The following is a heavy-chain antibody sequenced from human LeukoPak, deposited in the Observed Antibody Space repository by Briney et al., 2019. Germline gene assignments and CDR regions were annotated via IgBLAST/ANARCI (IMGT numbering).Heavy chain of an antibody. CDR3: ARNVGYYDSSGYYAKDY. J-gene: IGHJ4*02. CDR1: GFTFSRYA. V-gene: IGHV3-23*01. D-gene: IGHD3-22*01. CDR2: ISGSGGIT. Sequence: GGSLRLSCAASGFTFSRYAMSWVRQAPGKGLEWVSSISGSGGITYHADSLKGRFTISRDNSKNTLFLQMNSLRAEDTAVYYCARNVGYYDSSGYYAKDYWGQGTLVTVSS.